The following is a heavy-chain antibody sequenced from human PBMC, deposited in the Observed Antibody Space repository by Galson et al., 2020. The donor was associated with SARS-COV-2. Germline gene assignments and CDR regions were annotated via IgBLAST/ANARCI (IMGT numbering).Heavy chain of an antibody. D-gene: IGHD3-10*01. Sequence: GGSLRLSCAASGFTFSSYAMSWVRQAPGKGLEWVSAISGSGGSTYYADSVKGRFTISRDNSKNTLYLQMNSLRAEDTAVYYCAKDRQYYGSGSYYSDYWGQGTLVTVSS. CDR2: ISGSGGST. CDR1: GFTFSSYA. J-gene: IGHJ4*02. CDR3: AKDRQYYGSGSYYSDY. V-gene: IGHV3-23*01.